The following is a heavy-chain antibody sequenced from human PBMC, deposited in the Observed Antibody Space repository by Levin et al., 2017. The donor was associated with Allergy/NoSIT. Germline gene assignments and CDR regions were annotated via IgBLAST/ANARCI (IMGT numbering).Heavy chain of an antibody. CDR2: INTNTGKP. D-gene: IGHD3-3*01. V-gene: IGHV7-4-1*02. CDR3: ARWGFVEWLPRHYYYYMDV. CDR1: GYTFTNYA. Sequence: ASVKVSCKASGYTFTNYAINWVRQAPGQGLEWMGWINTNTGKPTYAQGFTGRFVFSLDTSASTAYLQISSLKAEDTAVYYCARWGFVEWLPRHYYYYMDVWGKGTTVTVSS. J-gene: IGHJ6*03.